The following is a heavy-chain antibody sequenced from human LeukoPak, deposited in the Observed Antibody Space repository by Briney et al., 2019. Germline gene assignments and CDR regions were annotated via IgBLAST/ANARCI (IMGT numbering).Heavy chain of an antibody. D-gene: IGHD3-22*01. CDR2: IYPGDSDT. J-gene: IGHJ4*02. CDR3: ASSVGADTSGFFFDY. V-gene: IGHV5-51*01. CDR1: GYSFTNYW. Sequence: GESLKISCKGSGYSFTNYWIGWVRQMPGKGLEWMGVIYPGDSDTRYRPSFQDQVTMSVDESLSTAYLQWSSLKASDTAVYCCASSVGADTSGFFFDYWGQGTLVTVSS.